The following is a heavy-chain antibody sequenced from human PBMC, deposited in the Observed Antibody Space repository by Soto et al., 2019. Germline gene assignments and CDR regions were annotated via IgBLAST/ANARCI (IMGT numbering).Heavy chain of an antibody. CDR1: GFTFSSFG. D-gene: IGHD1-26*01. V-gene: IGHV3-23*01. J-gene: IGHJ4*02. CDR3: ARDYPGGSYYDY. CDR2: ISGSGDSS. Sequence: PGGSLRLSCTASGFTFSSFGMAWVRQAPGKGLEWVSAISGSGDSSYYADSVKDRFTISRDNAKNSLYLQMNSLRAEDTAVYYCARDYPGGSYYDYWGQGTLVTVSS.